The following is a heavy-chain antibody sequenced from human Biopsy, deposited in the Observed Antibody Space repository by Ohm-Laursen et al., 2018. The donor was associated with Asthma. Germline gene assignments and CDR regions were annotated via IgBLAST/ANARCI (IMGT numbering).Heavy chain of an antibody. CDR2: IDQSGYT. Sequence: TLSLTWTVSSGYLTGHYWNWIRQPPGKGLEWIGEIDQSGYTNYNPSLKSRVTISADTSKNQFHLNLSSVTAADTAVYFCARAAITGIRGWFDPWGQGTQVTVSS. CDR1: SGYLTGHY. J-gene: IGHJ5*02. D-gene: IGHD1-20*01. CDR3: ARAAITGIRGWFDP. V-gene: IGHV4-34*01.